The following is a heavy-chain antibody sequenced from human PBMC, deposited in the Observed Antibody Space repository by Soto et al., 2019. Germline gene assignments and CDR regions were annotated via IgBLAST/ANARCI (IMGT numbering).Heavy chain of an antibody. CDR2: INPNSGGT. CDR1: GYTFTGYY. CDR3: ARGDDILTGYYNYYYGMDV. Sequence: ASVKVSCKASGYTFTGYYMHWVRQAPGQGLEWMGWINPNSGGTNYAQKFQGWVTMTRDTSISTAYMELSRLRSDDTAVYYCARGDDILTGYYNYYYGMDVWGQGTTVTVS. D-gene: IGHD3-9*01. J-gene: IGHJ6*02. V-gene: IGHV1-2*04.